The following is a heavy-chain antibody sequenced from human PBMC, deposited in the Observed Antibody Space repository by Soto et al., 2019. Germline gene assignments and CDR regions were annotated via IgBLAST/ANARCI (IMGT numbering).Heavy chain of an antibody. V-gene: IGHV4-59*01. D-gene: IGHD1-26*01. Sequence: QVHLQASGPGLVEPSETLSLTCAVSGGSLSSYTWSWSRQSPGGGLAWIGKVDSSGTSTHNPSLKCRITMAARTTRHQFSLNLPSVTAADTAVYFSARYRVGDGWAFDLWGRGTLITVSS. CDR1: GGSLSSYT. J-gene: IGHJ2*01. CDR3: ARYRVGDGWAFDL. CDR2: VDSSGTS.